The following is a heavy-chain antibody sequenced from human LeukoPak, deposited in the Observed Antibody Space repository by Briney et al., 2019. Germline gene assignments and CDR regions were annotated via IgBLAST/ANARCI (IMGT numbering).Heavy chain of an antibody. CDR2: IGSAGDT. D-gene: IGHD3-10*01. V-gene: IGHV3-13*04. CDR3: ARGVPGGLDY. J-gene: IGHJ4*02. Sequence: RAGGCLRLVCAAAGLTFSNYDMHWVRQVTGKCLEWVSGIGSAGDTNYLGSVKGRFTISRENAKNSLYLQMNSLRAGDTAVYYCARGVPGGLDYWGQGTLVTVSS. CDR1: GLTFSNYD.